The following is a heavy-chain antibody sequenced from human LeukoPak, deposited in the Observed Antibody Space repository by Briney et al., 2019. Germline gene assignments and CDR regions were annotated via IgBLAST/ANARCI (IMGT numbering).Heavy chain of an antibody. D-gene: IGHD6-13*01. CDR2: IYYSGST. CDR3: ARHSNSWYRLFDY. Sequence: SETLSLTCTVSRGSISSYYWSWIQQPPGKGLEWIGYIYYSGSTNYNPSLKSRVTISVDTSKNQFSLKLSSVTAADTAVYYCARHSNSWYRLFDYWGQGTLVTVSS. CDR1: RGSISSYY. J-gene: IGHJ4*02. V-gene: IGHV4-59*08.